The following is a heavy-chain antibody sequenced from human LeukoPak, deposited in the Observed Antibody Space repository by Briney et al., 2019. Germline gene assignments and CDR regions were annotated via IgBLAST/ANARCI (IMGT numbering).Heavy chain of an antibody. CDR3: ARGPDSSGYYYVDY. Sequence: SETLSLTCSVSGGSITSHYWTWIRQPPGKRLEWIGYIYYTGSTNYNPSLKSRVTMSVDTSKKQFSLKLTSVTAADTAVYYCARGPDSSGYYYVDYWGQGTLVTVSS. V-gene: IGHV4-59*11. CDR1: GGSITSHY. D-gene: IGHD3-22*01. CDR2: IYYTGST. J-gene: IGHJ4*02.